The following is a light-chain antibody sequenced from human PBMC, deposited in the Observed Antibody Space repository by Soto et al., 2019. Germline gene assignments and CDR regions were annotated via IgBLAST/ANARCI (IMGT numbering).Light chain of an antibody. V-gene: IGKV1-5*03. CDR3: QQYNTYPLT. J-gene: IGKJ4*01. CDR2: KAS. CDR1: QSITTG. Sequence: DIQMTQSPSTLAASVGERVTITCRSSQSITTGLAWYQQKPGKAPKLLIYKASSLEGGVPSRFSGSRSGTEFNITISSLQPDDFATYYCQQYNTYPLTFGGGTTVEIK.